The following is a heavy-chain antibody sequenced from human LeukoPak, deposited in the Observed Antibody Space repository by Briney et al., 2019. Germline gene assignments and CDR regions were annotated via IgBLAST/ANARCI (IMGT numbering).Heavy chain of an antibody. D-gene: IGHD4-23*01. CDR3: ARAGGLNYYGGFSEFGY. V-gene: IGHV4-39*07. CDR2: IYYSGST. CDR1: GGSISTTSYY. J-gene: IGHJ4*02. Sequence: SETLSLTCTVSGGSISTTSYYWGWIRQPPGKGLEWLGSIYYSGSTFYNTSLKSRVTISLDTSKNQYSLKLSSVTAADTAVYYCARAGGLNYYGGFSEFGYWGQGTLVTVSS.